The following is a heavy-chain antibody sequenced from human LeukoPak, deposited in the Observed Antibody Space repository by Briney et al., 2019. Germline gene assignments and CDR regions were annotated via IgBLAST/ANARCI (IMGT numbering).Heavy chain of an antibody. CDR1: AFIVSSNS. Sequence: TGGSLRLSCTASAFIVSSNSMTWVRQAPGKGLEWVSVIYSGGSTYYADSVKGRFTISRDNSKNTLYLQMNSLRAEDTAVYYCARRITFGDYFDYWGQGTLVTVSS. V-gene: IGHV3-66*01. CDR2: IYSGGST. CDR3: ARRITFGDYFDY. J-gene: IGHJ4*02. D-gene: IGHD3-10*01.